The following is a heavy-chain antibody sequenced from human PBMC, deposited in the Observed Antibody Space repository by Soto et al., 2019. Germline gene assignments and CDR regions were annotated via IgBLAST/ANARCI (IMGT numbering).Heavy chain of an antibody. J-gene: IGHJ6*02. CDR1: GFTFSNAW. D-gene: IGHD6-13*01. CDR2: IKSKTDGGTT. CDR3: TTALYRGIAAGYYYGMAV. V-gene: IGHV3-15*01. Sequence: EVQLVESGGGLVKPGGSLRLSCAASGFTFSNAWMSWVRQAPGKGLEWVGRIKSKTDGGTTDYAAPVKGRFTISRDDSKNTLYLQMNSLKTEDTAVYYCTTALYRGIAAGYYYGMAVWGQGTTVTVSS.